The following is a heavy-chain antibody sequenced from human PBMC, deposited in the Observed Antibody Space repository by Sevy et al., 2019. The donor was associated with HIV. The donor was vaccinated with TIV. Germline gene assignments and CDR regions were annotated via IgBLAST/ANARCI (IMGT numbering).Heavy chain of an antibody. Sequence: GGSLRLSCAASGFTFSSYAMSWVRQAPGKGLEWVSAISGSGGSTYYADSVKGRFTISRDNSKNTLYLRMNSLRAEDTAVYYCAKGSSENYYYGMDVWGQGTTVTVSS. J-gene: IGHJ6*02. CDR3: AKGSSENYYYGMDV. CDR1: GFTFSSYA. CDR2: ISGSGGST. V-gene: IGHV3-23*01.